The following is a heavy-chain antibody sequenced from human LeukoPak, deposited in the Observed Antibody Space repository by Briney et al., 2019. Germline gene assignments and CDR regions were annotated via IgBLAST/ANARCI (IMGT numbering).Heavy chain of an antibody. Sequence: GGSLRLSCAASGFTFSSYAMSWVRQAPGKGLEWVSAISGSGGSTYYADSVKGRFTISRDNSKNTVYLQINSLRAEDTAVYYCAKAVSGWYYFDSWGQGSLVTVSS. CDR2: ISGSGGST. D-gene: IGHD2-8*01. CDR1: GFTFSSYA. J-gene: IGHJ4*02. CDR3: AKAVSGWYYFDS. V-gene: IGHV3-23*01.